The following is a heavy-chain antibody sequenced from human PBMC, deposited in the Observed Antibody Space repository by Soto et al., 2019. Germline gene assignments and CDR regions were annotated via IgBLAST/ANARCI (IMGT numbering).Heavy chain of an antibody. J-gene: IGHJ6*02. Sequence: QVQLQESGPGLVKPSQTLSLTCTVSGGSISSGDYYWSWIRQPPGKGLEWIGYIYYSGSTYYNPSLESRVTISVDTSKNQFSLKLSSVTAADTAVYYCAREDRDCSGGSCYSDYYGMDVWGQGTTVTVSS. CDR1: GGSISSGDYY. CDR3: AREDRDCSGGSCYSDYYGMDV. CDR2: IYYSGST. D-gene: IGHD2-15*01. V-gene: IGHV4-30-4*01.